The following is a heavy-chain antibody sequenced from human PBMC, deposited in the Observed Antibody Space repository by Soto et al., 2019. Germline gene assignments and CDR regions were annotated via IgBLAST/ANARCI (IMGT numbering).Heavy chain of an antibody. D-gene: IGHD1-26*01. J-gene: IGHJ4*02. CDR1: GFTFNDYA. Sequence: QVQLVESGGGVVQPGRSLRLSCSASGFTFNDYAMHWVRQAPGKGLEWVSFISYDGNYKYYADSVKGRFTISRDTSKNTLYLPTNSLRPEDTAVYVCAKARVGTTHFDYWGQGTLVTASS. CDR2: ISYDGNYK. CDR3: AKARVGTTHFDY. V-gene: IGHV3-30*18.